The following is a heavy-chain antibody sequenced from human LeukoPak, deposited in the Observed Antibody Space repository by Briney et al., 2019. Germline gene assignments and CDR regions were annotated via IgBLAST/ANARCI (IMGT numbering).Heavy chain of an antibody. D-gene: IGHD1-26*01. V-gene: IGHV1-69*04. CDR2: IIPILGIA. CDR1: GGTFSSYA. J-gene: IGHJ6*02. CDR3: ARDHVGATYYYYYGMEV. Sequence: SVKVSCKASGGTFSSYAISWVRQAPGQGLEWMGRIIPILGIANYAQKFQGRVTITADKSTSTAYMELSSLRSEDTAVYYCARDHVGATYYYYYGMEVWGQGTTVTVSS.